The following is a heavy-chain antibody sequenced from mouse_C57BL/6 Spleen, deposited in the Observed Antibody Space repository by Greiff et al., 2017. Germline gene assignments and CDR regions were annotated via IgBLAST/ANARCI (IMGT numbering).Heavy chain of an antibody. J-gene: IGHJ3*01. CDR2: INPNNGGT. CDR1: GYTFTDYY. Sequence: VQLKQSGPELVKPGASVKISCKASGYTFTDYYMNWVKQSHGKSLEWIGDINPNNGGTSYSQKFKGKATLTVDKSSSTAYMEIRSLTSEDSAVYYCASRSNWGAWFAYWGQGTLVTVSA. V-gene: IGHV1-26*01. D-gene: IGHD4-1*01. CDR3: ASRSNWGAWFAY.